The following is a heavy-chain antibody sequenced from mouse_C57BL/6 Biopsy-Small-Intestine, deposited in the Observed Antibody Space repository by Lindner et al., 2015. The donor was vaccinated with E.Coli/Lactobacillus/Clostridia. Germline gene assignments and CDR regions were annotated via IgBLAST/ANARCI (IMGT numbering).Heavy chain of an antibody. V-gene: IGHV1-80*01. J-gene: IGHJ1*03. Sequence: VQLQESGAELMKPGASVKLSCKATGYTFTGYWIEWVKQRPGHGLEWIGEILPGDGDTNYNGKFKGKATLTADKSSSTAYMQLSSLTSEDSAVYFCAYYGSSYHWYFDVWGTGTTVTVSS. CDR2: ILPGDGDT. D-gene: IGHD1-1*01. CDR3: AYYGSSYHWYFDV. CDR1: GYTFTGYW.